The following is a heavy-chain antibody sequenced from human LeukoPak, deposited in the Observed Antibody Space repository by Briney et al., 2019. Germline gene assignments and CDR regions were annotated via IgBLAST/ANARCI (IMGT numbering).Heavy chain of an antibody. V-gene: IGHV3-21*06. CDR1: GFTFSSYK. CDR3: ARGHYYILTGNYKWTPDY. CDR2: IHSGGSDV. Sequence: AGSLTLSCAASGFTFSSYKMNWVRQAPGRGLEWVSSIHSGGSDVYYADSVKSRFTVSRDNAKNSLFLQMNSLRAEDTALYYCARGHYYILTGNYKWTPDYWGQGTLVTVSS. D-gene: IGHD3-9*01. J-gene: IGHJ4*02.